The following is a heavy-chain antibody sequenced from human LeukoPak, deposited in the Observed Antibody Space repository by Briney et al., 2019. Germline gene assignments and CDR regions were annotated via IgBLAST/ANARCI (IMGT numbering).Heavy chain of an antibody. V-gene: IGHV3-48*03. CDR2: ISSSGSTI. CDR1: GFTFSSYE. Sequence: PGGSLRLSCAAPGFTFSSYEMNWVRQAPGKGLEWVSYISSSGSTIYYADSVKGRFTISRDNAKNSLYLQMNSLRAEDTAVYYCARVDYDILTGYYAHYYYYYMDVWGKGTTVTISS. CDR3: ARVDYDILTGYYAHYYYYYMDV. J-gene: IGHJ6*03. D-gene: IGHD3-9*01.